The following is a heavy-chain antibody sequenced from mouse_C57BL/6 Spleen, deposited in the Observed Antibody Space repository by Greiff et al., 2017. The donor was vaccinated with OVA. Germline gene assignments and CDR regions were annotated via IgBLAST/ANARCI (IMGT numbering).Heavy chain of an antibody. Sequence: VQLLQSGPELVKPGASVKIPCKASGYTFTDYNMDWVQQSHGKSLEWIADISPNNGGTNYNQKFKGKATLTVDKSSSTVYMELRRLTSEDTAVYDWARGACFAYWGQGTLVTVSA. CDR2: ISPNNGGT. V-gene: IGHV1-18*01. CDR1: GYTFTDYN. CDR3: ARGACFAY. J-gene: IGHJ3*01.